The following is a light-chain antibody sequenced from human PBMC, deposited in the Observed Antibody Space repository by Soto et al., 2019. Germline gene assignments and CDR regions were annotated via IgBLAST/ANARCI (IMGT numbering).Light chain of an antibody. Sequence: QSALTQPPSVSGAPGQRVTISCTGSSSNIGAGYDVHWYQQLPGTAPKLLIYVNSNRPSGVPDRFSGSKSGTSASLAITGLQAEDEADYYCQSSDSSLSGPVVFGGGTKLTVL. CDR2: VNS. V-gene: IGLV1-40*01. CDR3: QSSDSSLSGPVV. J-gene: IGLJ2*01. CDR1: SSNIGAGYD.